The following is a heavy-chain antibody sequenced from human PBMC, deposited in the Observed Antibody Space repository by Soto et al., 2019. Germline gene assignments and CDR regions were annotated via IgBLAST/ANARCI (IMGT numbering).Heavy chain of an antibody. CDR2: ISSSSSYI. D-gene: IGHD2-21*02. J-gene: IGHJ4*02. V-gene: IGHV3-21*03. CDR1: GFTFSSYS. Sequence: GGSLRLSCAASGFTFSSYSMNWVRQAPGKGLEWVSSISSSSSYIYYADSVKGRFTISRDNAKNSLYLQMNSLRAEDTAVYYCARDSADGGDCYTYWGQGTLVTVSS. CDR3: ARDSADGGDCYTY.